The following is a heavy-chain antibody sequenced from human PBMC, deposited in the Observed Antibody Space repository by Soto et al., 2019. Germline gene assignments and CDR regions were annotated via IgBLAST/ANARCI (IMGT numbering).Heavy chain of an antibody. CDR2: INTYNQNT. Sequence: QVQLVQSGAEVKKPGASVMVSCKACGYTFTNFGSTWVRQAPGQGLEWMGWINTYNQNTIYAQKFQGRVTMTTDTSTSTSYLELGSLRSDDTAVYYCGRESSGSGWSFAFWGQGSLVTVSS. D-gene: IGHD6-19*01. CDR3: GRESSGSGWSFAF. J-gene: IGHJ4*02. V-gene: IGHV1-18*04. CDR1: GYTFTNFG.